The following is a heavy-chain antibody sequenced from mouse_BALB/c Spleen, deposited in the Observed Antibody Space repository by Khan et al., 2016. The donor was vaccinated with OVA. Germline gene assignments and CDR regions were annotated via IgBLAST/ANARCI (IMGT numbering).Heavy chain of an antibody. J-gene: IGHJ3*01. CDR1: GFNIKDYY. CDR2: IDPENGNT. Sequence: EVKLVESGAELVRPGALVKLSCKASGFNIKDYYIHWVKQRPEQGLEWIGWIDPENGNTIYDPKFQGKATITADPSSNTAYLQHSSLTSEDTAVYYCTRDGYSPWFAYWGQGTLVTVSA. V-gene: IGHV14-1*02. D-gene: IGHD2-3*01. CDR3: TRDGYSPWFAY.